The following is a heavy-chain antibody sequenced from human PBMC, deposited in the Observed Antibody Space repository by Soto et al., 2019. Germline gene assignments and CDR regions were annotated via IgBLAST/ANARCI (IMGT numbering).Heavy chain of an antibody. CDR3: ARDKRDLRFLEWSYYFDY. Sequence: QVQLVESGGGVVQPGRSLRLSCAASGFTFSSYAMHWVRQAPGKGLEWVAVISYDGSNKYYADSVKCRFTISRDNSKNTLYLQLNSLRAEDTAVYYCARDKRDLRFLEWSYYFDYWGQGTLVTVSS. V-gene: IGHV3-30-3*01. CDR1: GFTFSSYA. D-gene: IGHD3-3*01. J-gene: IGHJ4*02. CDR2: ISYDGSNK.